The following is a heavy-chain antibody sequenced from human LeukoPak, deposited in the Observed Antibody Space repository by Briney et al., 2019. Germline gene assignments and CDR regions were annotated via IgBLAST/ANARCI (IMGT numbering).Heavy chain of an antibody. CDR2: IYHTGTS. CDR1: GCSISSTNW. J-gene: IGHJ1*01. D-gene: IGHD2-15*01. CDR3: VSSDVGYCSGTI. Sequence: SGTLSLTCGVSGCSISSTNWWSWVRQAPEKGLEWIGEIYHTGTSNYNPSLKSRVTISVDKSKNQFSLKLTSVPAANTAVYYCVSSDVGYCSGTIWSQGTEVIVTS. V-gene: IGHV4-4*02.